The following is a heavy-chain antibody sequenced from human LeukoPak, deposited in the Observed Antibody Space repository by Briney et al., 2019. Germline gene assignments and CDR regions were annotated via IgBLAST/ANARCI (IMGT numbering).Heavy chain of an antibody. V-gene: IGHV1-46*01. D-gene: IGHD6-13*01. J-gene: IGHJ6*03. CDR1: GYTFTSYY. CDR3: ARGIAAAGTYMDV. Sequence: ASVKVSCKASGYTFTSYYMHWVRQAPGQGLEWMGIINPSGGSTSYAQKFQGRVTMTRDMSTSTVYTELSSLRSEDTAVYYCARGIAAAGTYMDVWGKGTTVTVS. CDR2: INPSGGST.